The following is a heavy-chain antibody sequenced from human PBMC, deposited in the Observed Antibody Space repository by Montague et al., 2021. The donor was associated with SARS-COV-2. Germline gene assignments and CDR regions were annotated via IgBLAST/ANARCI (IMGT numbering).Heavy chain of an antibody. CDR3: TRDAFTMIIDAFNI. CDR1: GFTFSTYP. D-gene: IGHD3-22*01. J-gene: IGHJ3*02. V-gene: IGHV3-21*01. Sequence: SLRLSCAASGFTFSTYPMNWVRQAPGQGLEWVSSITASSIYIYYAVSVKGRFTISRDNAKNSLYLQMNSLRAEDTAVYYCTRDAFTMIIDAFNIWGQGTKVTVSS. CDR2: ITASSIYI.